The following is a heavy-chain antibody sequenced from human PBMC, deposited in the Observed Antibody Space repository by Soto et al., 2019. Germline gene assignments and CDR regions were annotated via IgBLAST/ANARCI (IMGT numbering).Heavy chain of an antibody. J-gene: IGHJ6*03. CDR2: ISGSGSTT. CDR1: GFTFSSYA. Sequence: EVQLLESGGGLVQPGGSLRLSCADSGFTFSSYAMSWVRQAPGKGLEWVSSISGSGSTTYYADSVKGRFTISRDNSKNTLFLQMNSLRAEDTAVYYCAKGHRVYYYFMDVWGNGTTVTVSS. V-gene: IGHV3-23*01. CDR3: AKGHRVYYYFMDV.